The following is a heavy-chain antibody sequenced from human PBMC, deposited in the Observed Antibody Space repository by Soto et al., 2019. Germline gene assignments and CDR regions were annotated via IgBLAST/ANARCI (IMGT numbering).Heavy chain of an antibody. CDR3: AKGDSGWYFS. V-gene: IGHV3-23*01. Sequence: EVQLLESGGGLVQPGGSLRLSCAASGFTFSTYAMSWVRQAPGKGLEWVSAISGSGGGGNIYYADSVKGRFTISSDNSKNTLYLQMNSLRAEDTAVYYCAKGDSGWYFSWGQGPLVTVSS. J-gene: IGHJ5*02. CDR2: ISGSGGGGNI. D-gene: IGHD6-19*01. CDR1: GFTFSTYA.